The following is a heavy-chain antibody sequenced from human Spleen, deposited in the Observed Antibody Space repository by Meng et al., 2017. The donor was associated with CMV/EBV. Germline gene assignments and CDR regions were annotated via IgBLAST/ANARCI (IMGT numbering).Heavy chain of an antibody. V-gene: IGHV4-39*07. Sequence: SETLSLTCTVSGGSIRSSSYYWGWIRQPPGKGLEWIGTIFYSGTTYYNPSLKSRVTISEDTSKNQFSLNLSSLTAADTAMYYCARVREVVVVFTTLAYDIWGQGTMVTVSS. D-gene: IGHD2-15*01. J-gene: IGHJ3*02. CDR3: ARVREVVVVFTTLAYDI. CDR2: IFYSGTT. CDR1: GGSIRSSSYY.